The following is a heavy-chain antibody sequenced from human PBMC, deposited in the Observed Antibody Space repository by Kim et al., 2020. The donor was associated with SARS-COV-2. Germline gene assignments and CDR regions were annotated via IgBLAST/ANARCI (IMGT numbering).Heavy chain of an antibody. J-gene: IGHJ6*03. Sequence: YNSSIKSRVTIYVDTSKNQFSLKLNSVTAADTAVCYCARHQPIYSGSYMDLWGQGTTVTVSS. CDR3: ARHQPIYSGSYMDL. D-gene: IGHD1-26*01. V-gene: IGHV4-39*01.